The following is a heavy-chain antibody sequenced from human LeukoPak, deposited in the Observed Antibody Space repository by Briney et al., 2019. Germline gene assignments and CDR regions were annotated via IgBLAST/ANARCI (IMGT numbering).Heavy chain of an antibody. Sequence: GGSLRLSCAASGFTFSSYSMNWVRQAPGKGLGWVSSISISSSYIYYADSVKGRFTISRDNAKNSLYLQMNSLRAEDTAVYYCATATPRDGYNYNAFDIWGQGTMVTVSS. J-gene: IGHJ3*02. V-gene: IGHV3-21*04. CDR1: GFTFSSYS. D-gene: IGHD5-24*01. CDR3: ATATPRDGYNYNAFDI. CDR2: ISISSSYI.